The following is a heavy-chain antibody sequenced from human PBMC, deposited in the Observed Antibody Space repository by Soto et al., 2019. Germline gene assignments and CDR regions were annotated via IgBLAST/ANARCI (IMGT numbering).Heavy chain of an antibody. CDR2: INADNGNT. D-gene: IGHD2-15*01. V-gene: IGHV1-3*01. CDR1: GYTFTSYA. CDR3: ARDGGGMDV. J-gene: IGHJ6*02. Sequence: QVQLVQSGAEVKKPGASVKVSCKASGYTFTSYAMHWVRQAPGQRLEWMGWINADNGNTKYSQKVQGTVTITTDTSASKAYMELSSLSSEDAAVYYCARDGGGMDVWGQGTPVTVSS.